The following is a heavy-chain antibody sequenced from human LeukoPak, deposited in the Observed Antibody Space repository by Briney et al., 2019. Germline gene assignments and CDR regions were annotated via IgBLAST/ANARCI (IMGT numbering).Heavy chain of an antibody. J-gene: IGHJ4*02. Sequence: SETLSLTCTVSGGSISSSSYYWGWIRQPPGKGLEWIGSIYYSGSTYDNPSLKSRVTISVDTSKSQFSLKLSSVTAADTAVYYCARRANYYASGSFYPYFDYWGQGTLVTVSS. CDR1: GGSISSSSYY. CDR2: IYYSGST. D-gene: IGHD3-10*01. CDR3: ARRANYYASGSFYPYFDY. V-gene: IGHV4-39*01.